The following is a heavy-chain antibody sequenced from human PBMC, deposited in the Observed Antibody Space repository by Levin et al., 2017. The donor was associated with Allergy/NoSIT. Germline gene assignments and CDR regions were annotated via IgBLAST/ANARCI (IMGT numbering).Heavy chain of an antibody. CDR3: ARDLWRESSTPGY. V-gene: IGHV1-46*01. D-gene: IGHD6-13*01. J-gene: IGHJ4*02. CDR1: GYTFTSYY. CDR2: INPSGGST. Sequence: GESLKISCKASGYTFTSYYMHWVRQAPGQGLEWMGIINPSGGSTSYAQKFQGRVTMTRDTSTSTVYMELSSLRSEDTAVYYCARDLWRESSTPGYWGQGTLVTVSS.